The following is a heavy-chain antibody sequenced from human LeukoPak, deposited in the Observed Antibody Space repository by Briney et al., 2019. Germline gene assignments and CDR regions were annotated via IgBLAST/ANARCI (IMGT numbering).Heavy chain of an antibody. CDR1: GYTFTSYD. Sequence: ASVKVSCKAPGYTFTSYDINWVRQATGQGLEWMGWMNPNSGNTGYAQKFQGRVTMTRNTSISTAYMELSSLRSEDTAVYYCARSYYDSSGYYMVDYWGQGTLVTASS. D-gene: IGHD3-22*01. CDR2: MNPNSGNT. CDR3: ARSYYDSSGYYMVDY. V-gene: IGHV1-8*01. J-gene: IGHJ4*02.